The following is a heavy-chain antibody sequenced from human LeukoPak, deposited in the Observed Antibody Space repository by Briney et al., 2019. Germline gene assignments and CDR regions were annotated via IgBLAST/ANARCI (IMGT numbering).Heavy chain of an antibody. V-gene: IGHV4-38-2*02. CDR1: GYSISSGYY. CDR2: IYHSGGT. J-gene: IGHJ4*02. Sequence: SETLSLTCTVSGYSISSGYYWGWIRQSPGKGLEWIGSIYHSGGTNYNPSLKSRVTISVDTSKNQFSLKLSSVTAADTAVYYCARDAMTVYDYWGQGTLVTVSS. D-gene: IGHD2-2*01. CDR3: ARDAMTVYDY.